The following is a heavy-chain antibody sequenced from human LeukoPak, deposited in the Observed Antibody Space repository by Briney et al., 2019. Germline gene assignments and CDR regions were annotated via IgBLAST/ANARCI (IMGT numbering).Heavy chain of an antibody. D-gene: IGHD3-10*01. CDR2: INHSGST. CDR3: ARGGGWFDP. V-gene: IGHV4-34*01. J-gene: IGHJ5*02. Sequence: SETLSLTCAVYGGSFSGYYWSWIRQPPGKGLEWIGEINHSGSTNYNPSLKSRVTISVDTSENQFSPKLSSVTAADTAVYYCARGGGWFDPWGQGTLVTVSS. CDR1: GGSFSGYY.